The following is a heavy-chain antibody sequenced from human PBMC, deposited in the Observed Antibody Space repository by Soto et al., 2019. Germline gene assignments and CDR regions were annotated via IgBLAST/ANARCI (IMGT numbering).Heavy chain of an antibody. D-gene: IGHD3-3*01. V-gene: IGHV1-46*01. CDR2: INPSGGST. Sequence: ASVKVSCKASGYTFTSYYMHWVRQAPGQGLEWMGIINPSGGSTSYAQKFQGRVTMTRDTSTSTVYMELSSLRSEDTAVYYCARDVTFGVARYGIDVWGQGTTVTVYS. CDR3: ARDVTFGVARYGIDV. J-gene: IGHJ6*02. CDR1: GYTFTSYY.